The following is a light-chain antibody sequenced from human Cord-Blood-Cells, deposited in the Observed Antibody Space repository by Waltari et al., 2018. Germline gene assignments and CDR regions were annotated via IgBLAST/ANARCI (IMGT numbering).Light chain of an antibody. CDR3: CSYAGSYTYV. Sequence: QSALTQPRSVSGSPGQSVTISCTGTSSDVGGYNYVSWYKQHPGKAPKLMIYDVSKRPSGVPDRFSGSKSGNTASLSISGLQAEDEADYYCCSYAGSYTYVFGTGTKVTVL. CDR2: DVS. J-gene: IGLJ1*01. CDR1: SSDVGGYNY. V-gene: IGLV2-11*01.